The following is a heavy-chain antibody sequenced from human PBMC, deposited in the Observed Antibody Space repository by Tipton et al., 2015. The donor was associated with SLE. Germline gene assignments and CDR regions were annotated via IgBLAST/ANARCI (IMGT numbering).Heavy chain of an antibody. CDR1: DGSLSGYY. D-gene: IGHD6-13*01. CDR3: ATEWYSSTSFDY. CDR2: ISHDGGA. V-gene: IGHV4-34*01. J-gene: IGHJ4*01. Sequence: TLSLTCTVFDGSLSGYYWAWLRQSPGKGLEWIGEISHDGGANYNPSLESRGTISLETSKNQFSLKLTSVTAADTAVYYCATEWYSSTSFDYWGHGTRVIVSS.